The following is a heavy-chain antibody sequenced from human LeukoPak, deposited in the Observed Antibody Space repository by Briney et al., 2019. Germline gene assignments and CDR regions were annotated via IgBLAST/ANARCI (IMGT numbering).Heavy chain of an antibody. CDR1: GGSITSANW. CDR3: ARDANGSDLHYYHMDV. CDR2: IYHTGNT. D-gene: IGHD6-25*01. J-gene: IGHJ6*03. Sequence: SETLSLTCAVSGGSITSANWWSWVRQSPGKGLEWIGEIYHTGNTNYNPSLNSRVSISLDTSKNQFSLRLTSVTAADTAVYFCARDANGSDLHYYHMDVWGKGTTVTVSS. V-gene: IGHV4-4*02.